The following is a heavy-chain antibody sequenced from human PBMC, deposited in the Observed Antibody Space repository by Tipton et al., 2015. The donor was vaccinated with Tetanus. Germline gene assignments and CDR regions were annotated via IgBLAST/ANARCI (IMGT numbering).Heavy chain of an antibody. V-gene: IGHV3-23*01. CDR2: ISGSGGST. CDR3: AKDVTMEGGYYYGMDV. D-gene: IGHD3-10*01. Sequence: SLRLSCAASGFTFSSYAMSWVRQAPGKGLEWVSAISGSGGSTYYADSVKGRFTISRDNSKNTLYLQMNSLRAEDTAVYYCAKDVTMEGGYYYGMDVWGQGTTVTVSS. CDR1: GFTFSSYA. J-gene: IGHJ6*02.